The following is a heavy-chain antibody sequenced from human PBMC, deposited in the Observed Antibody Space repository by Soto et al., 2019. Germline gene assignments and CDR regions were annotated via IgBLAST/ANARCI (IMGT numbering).Heavy chain of an antibody. CDR3: ARVERGTATTVVDAFDI. D-gene: IGHD1-1*01. CDR1: GGFVTSGGYY. V-gene: IGHV4-34*01. CDR2: MSHSGGT. Sequence: QVQLQQWGAGLLKPSETLSLTCAVYGGFVTSGGYYWSWIRQPPGKGLEWIGEMSHSGGTHFTPSLKSRVTISVDTTKNQFTLKMSSVTAAATALYYCARVERGTATTVVDAFDIWGPGTMVTVSS. J-gene: IGHJ3*02.